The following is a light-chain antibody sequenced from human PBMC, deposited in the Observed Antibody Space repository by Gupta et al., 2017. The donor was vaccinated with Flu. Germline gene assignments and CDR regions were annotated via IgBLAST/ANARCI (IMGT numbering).Light chain of an antibody. V-gene: IGLV2-14*03. CDR2: DVS. CDR3: SSYTSNSTPYV. CDR1: STDVGGGNS. Sequence: ISCTGTSTDVGGGNSVSWYQQHPGKAPNLLIFDVSHRPSGVSNRFLGSRSANTASLTIAGLQADDEADYYCSSYTSNSTPYVFGTGTRVTVL. J-gene: IGLJ1*01.